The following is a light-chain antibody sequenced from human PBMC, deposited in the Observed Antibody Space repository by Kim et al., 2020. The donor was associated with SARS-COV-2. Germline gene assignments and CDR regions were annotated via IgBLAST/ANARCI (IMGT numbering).Light chain of an antibody. CDR2: GNS. CDR3: QSYDSSHVV. Sequence: QSVLTQPPSVSGAPGQRVTISCTGSSSNIGAGYDVHWYQQLPGTAPKLLIYGNSNRPSGVPDRFSGSKSGTSASLAITGLQAEDEVDYYCQSYDSSHVVFGGGTQLTVL. J-gene: IGLJ2*01. CDR1: SSNIGAGYD. V-gene: IGLV1-40*01.